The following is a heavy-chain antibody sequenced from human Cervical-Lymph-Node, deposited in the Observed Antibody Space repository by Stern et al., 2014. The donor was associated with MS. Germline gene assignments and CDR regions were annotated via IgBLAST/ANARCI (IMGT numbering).Heavy chain of an antibody. CDR3: MGVGDAMHV. CDR1: GFSLSNSA. J-gene: IGHJ6*02. V-gene: IGHV3-30*03. CDR2: MSFVGGNK. Sequence: VQLLESGGGVVQPGRSLTLSCAASGFSLSNSAMHWVCQAPGKGLEWVAVMSFVGGNKKYGDSVKGRFSISRDMANNTLFLQMNSLRLEDTAVYYCMGVGDAMHVWGQGTTVIVSS.